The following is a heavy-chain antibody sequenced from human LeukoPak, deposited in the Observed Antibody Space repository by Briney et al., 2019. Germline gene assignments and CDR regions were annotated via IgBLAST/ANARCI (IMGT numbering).Heavy chain of an antibody. V-gene: IGHV4-39*07. CDR3: ARERYYYGDKTWFDP. J-gene: IGHJ5*02. Sequence: SETLSLTCSVSGGYIITSDHYWGWIRQPPGKGLEWIGSIYYTGSTSTNPFFKSRVTLSVDTSKNQFSLNLTSVTAADTAVYYCARERYYYGDKTWFDPWGQGTLVTVSS. CDR1: GGYIITSDHY. D-gene: IGHD3-10*01. CDR2: IYYTGST.